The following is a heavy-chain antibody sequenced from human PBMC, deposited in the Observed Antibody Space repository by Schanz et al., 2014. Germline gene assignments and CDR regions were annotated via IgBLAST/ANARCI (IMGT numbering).Heavy chain of an antibody. J-gene: IGHJ5*02. V-gene: IGHV4-4*02. CDR1: GGSISSSDW. CDR2: IYHSGST. Sequence: QVQLQESGPGLVKPSGTLSLTCAVSGGSISSSDWWRWVRQPPGKGLEWIGEIYHSGSTTYNPSLRSRVTISVDKPKKQFSLKVTSMTAADTAVYYCARGHHPHGITVAARGFDPWGQGTLVTVSA. D-gene: IGHD6-19*01. CDR3: ARGHHPHGITVAARGFDP.